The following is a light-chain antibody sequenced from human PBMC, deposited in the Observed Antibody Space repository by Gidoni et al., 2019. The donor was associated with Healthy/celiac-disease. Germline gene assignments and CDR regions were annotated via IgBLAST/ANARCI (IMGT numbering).Light chain of an antibody. V-gene: IGKV2-28*01. CDR1: QSLLHSNGYNY. Sequence: DIVMTQSPLSLPVTPGEPASISCRSSQSLLHSNGYNYLDWYLQKPGQSPQLQIYLGSNRASGVPDRFSGSGSGTDFTLKISRVEAEDVGVYYCMQALQTQYTFGQGTKLEIK. J-gene: IGKJ2*01. CDR2: LGS. CDR3: MQALQTQYT.